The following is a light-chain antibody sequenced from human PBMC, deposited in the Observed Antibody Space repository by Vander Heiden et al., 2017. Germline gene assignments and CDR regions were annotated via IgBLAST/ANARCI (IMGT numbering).Light chain of an antibody. Sequence: DIQMTQSPSTLSASVGDRVTITCRASQSITTWLAWYQQKPGKAPKLLIYDASNLQSGVPSRFSGSGSGTDFSLTISRLQPDDFATYYCQQYSIDSPTFGQGTKVEI. V-gene: IGKV1-5*01. CDR1: QSITTW. CDR2: DAS. CDR3: QQYSIDSPT. J-gene: IGKJ1*01.